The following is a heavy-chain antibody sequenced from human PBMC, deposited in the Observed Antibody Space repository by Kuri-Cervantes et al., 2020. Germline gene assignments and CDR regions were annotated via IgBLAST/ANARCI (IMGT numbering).Heavy chain of an antibody. D-gene: IGHD3-22*01. J-gene: IGHJ3*02. Sequence: GESLKISCAASGFTFSSYSMNWVRQAPGKGLEWVSSISSSSSSYIYYADSVKGRFTISRDNAENSLYLQMNSLRAEDTAVYYCARDPTLGMIVVVSDALDIWGQGTMVTVSS. CDR1: GFTFSSYS. CDR2: ISSSSSSYI. V-gene: IGHV3-21*01. CDR3: ARDPTLGMIVVVSDALDI.